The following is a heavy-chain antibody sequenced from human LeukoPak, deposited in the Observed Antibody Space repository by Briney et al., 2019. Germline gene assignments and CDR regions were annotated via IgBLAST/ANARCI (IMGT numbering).Heavy chain of an antibody. V-gene: IGHV3-74*01. CDR1: GFTFSNYW. CDR2: INSDGSST. CDR3: PKGGATVIDY. J-gene: IGHJ4*02. Sequence: PGGSLRLSCAASGFTFSNYWMHWVRQAPGKGLVWVSRINSDGSSTTSADSVKGRFTISRDNAKNTLYLQMNSLRAEDTAVYYCPKGGATVIDYWGQGTLVTVSS. D-gene: IGHD4-17*01.